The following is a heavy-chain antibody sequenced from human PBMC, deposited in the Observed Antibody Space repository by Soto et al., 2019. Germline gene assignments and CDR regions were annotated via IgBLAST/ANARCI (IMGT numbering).Heavy chain of an antibody. V-gene: IGHV1-2*04. CDR3: ARGGAGTTTAYYYYYMDV. J-gene: IGHJ6*03. CDR2: INPNSGGT. CDR1: GYTFTGYY. D-gene: IGHD1-7*01. Sequence: ASVKVSCKASGYTFTGYYMHWVRQAPGQGLEWMGWINPNSGGTNYAQKFQGWVTMTRDTSISTAYMELSRLRSDDTAVYYCARGGAGTTTAYYYYYMDVWGKGTTVTVSS.